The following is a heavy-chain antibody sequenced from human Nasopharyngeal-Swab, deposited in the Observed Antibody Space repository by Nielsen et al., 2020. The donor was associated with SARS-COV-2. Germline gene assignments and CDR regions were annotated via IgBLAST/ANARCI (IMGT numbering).Heavy chain of an antibody. D-gene: IGHD3-3*01. J-gene: IGHJ5*02. CDR2: LYYSGST. V-gene: IGHV4-39*02. Sequence: SATLSLTCTVSGGSISSSTYYWGWIRQPPGKGLEWIGTLYYSGSTYYNPSLKSRVTISVDTSKNQFSLKLSSVTAADTAVYYCAREIITIFGVVIPNWFDPWGQGTLVTVSS. CDR3: AREIITIFGVVIPNWFDP. CDR1: GGSISSSTYY.